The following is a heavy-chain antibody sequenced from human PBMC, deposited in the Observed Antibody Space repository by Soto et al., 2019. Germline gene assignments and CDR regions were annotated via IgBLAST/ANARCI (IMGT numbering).Heavy chain of an antibody. CDR1: GGSVSSGSYY. V-gene: IGHV4-61*01. CDR3: AGAYYDIMTGSSIGFYGMDV. CDR2: VYYTGNT. Sequence: QVQLQESGPGLVKPSETLSLTCSVSGGSVSSGSYYWHWIRQPPGKGLEWIGYVYYTGNTNYNPSLQSRVTISVAKSKDQFSLKLSSVTAADTAVYYCAGAYYDIMTGSSIGFYGMDVWGQGTTVTVSS. J-gene: IGHJ6*02. D-gene: IGHD3-9*01.